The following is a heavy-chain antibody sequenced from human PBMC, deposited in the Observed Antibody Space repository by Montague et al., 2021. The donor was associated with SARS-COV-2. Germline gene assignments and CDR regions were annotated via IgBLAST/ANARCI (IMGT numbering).Heavy chain of an antibody. CDR1: GFNFTNYN. CDR2: ISGSGFGGPYI. Sequence: SLRLSCAASGFNFTNYNINWVRQPPGTGLEWVSSISGSGFGGPYIYYSDSVKGRFTISRDNAKNSVYLQMNSLRAEDTALYYCAGKSVSSFGVVIFGMDVGGRGTTVTVSS. V-gene: IGHV3-21*01. J-gene: IGHJ6*01. D-gene: IGHD3-3*01. CDR3: AGKSVSSFGVVIFGMDV.